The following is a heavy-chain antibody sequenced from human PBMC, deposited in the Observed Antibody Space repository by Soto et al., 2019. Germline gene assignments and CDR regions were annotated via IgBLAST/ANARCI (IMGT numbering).Heavy chain of an antibody. D-gene: IGHD4-4*01. CDR2: ISSSNSDT. CDR1: GFTFRSYT. CDR3: ARVLDPTVTSHYYYYGLDV. J-gene: IGHJ6*02. V-gene: IGHV3-21*06. Sequence: PGGSLRLSCAASGFTFRSYTMNWVRQAPGKGLEWVSSISSSNSDTYYADSVKGRFTISRDNAKNSVDLQMNTLRAEDTALYYCARVLDPTVTSHYYYYGLDVWGPGTAVTVSS.